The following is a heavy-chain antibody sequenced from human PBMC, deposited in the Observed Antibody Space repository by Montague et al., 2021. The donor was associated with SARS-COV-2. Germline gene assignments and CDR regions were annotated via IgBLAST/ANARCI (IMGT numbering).Heavy chain of an antibody. Sequence: TLSLTCTVYGGSISSCGYYWSWIRQRTGKGLEWIGYLYYSGSTYYNPSLKSRVTISVDTSKNQFSLKLSSVTAADTAVYYCASTYGGNLGYYYYYLDVWGKGTMVTVSS. CDR1: GGSISSCGYY. J-gene: IGHJ6*03. CDR3: ASTYGGNLGYYYYYLDV. D-gene: IGHD4-23*01. CDR2: LYYSGST. V-gene: IGHV4-31*03.